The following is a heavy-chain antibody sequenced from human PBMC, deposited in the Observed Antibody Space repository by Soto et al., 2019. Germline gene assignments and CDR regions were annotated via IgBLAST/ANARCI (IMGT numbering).Heavy chain of an antibody. CDR3: ARSPGSGDYVDY. Sequence: QVQLQESGPRLVQPSETLSLTCSVSGGSVSSDSYYWSWIRQPPGAGLEWIGYIYFSGTTNYNPSLESRVTILVDSSKNQFSLKLSSVTAADTAVHYCARSPGSGDYVDYWGQGTLVAVSS. D-gene: IGHD4-17*01. CDR2: IYFSGTT. CDR1: GGSVSSDSYY. V-gene: IGHV4-61*01. J-gene: IGHJ4*02.